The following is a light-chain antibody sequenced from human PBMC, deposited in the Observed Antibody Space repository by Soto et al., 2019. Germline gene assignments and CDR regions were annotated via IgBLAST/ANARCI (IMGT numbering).Light chain of an antibody. Sequence: QLVLTQSPSASASLGASVKITCTLSSGHSSYAIAWHQQQPEKGPRYLMKLNSDGSHSKGDGIPDRFSGSSSGAERYLTISSLQSEDEADYYCQTWGTVTSWVFGGGTKLTVL. V-gene: IGLV4-69*01. CDR1: SGHSSYA. CDR3: QTWGTVTSWV. J-gene: IGLJ3*02. CDR2: LNSDGSH.